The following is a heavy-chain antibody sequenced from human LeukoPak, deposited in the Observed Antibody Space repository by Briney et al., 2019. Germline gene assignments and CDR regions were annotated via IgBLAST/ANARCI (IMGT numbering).Heavy chain of an antibody. CDR3: AREGGYYGSGREYYFDY. J-gene: IGHJ4*02. CDR2: IYHSGST. CDR1: GGSISSSNW. Sequence: SGTLSLTCAVSGGSISSSNWWSWVRQPPGKGLEWIGEIYHSGSTYYNPSLKSRVTISVDRSKNQFSLKLCSVTAADTAVYYCAREGGYYGSGREYYFDYWGQGTLVTVSS. D-gene: IGHD3-10*01. V-gene: IGHV4-4*02.